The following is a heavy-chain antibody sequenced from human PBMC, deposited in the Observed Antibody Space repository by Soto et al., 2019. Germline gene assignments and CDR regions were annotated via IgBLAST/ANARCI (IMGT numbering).Heavy chain of an antibody. CDR3: ARAPNWGSYNLDY. Sequence: SETLSLTCAVYGGSFSGYYWSWIRQPPGKGLEWIGEINHSGSTNYNPSLKSRVTISVDTSKNQFSLKLSSVTAADTAVYYCARAPNWGSYNLDYWGQGTLVTVSS. V-gene: IGHV4-34*01. CDR1: GGSFSGYY. D-gene: IGHD7-27*01. CDR2: INHSGST. J-gene: IGHJ4*02.